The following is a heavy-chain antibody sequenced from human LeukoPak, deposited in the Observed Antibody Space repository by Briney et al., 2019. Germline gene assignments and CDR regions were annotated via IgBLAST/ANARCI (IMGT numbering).Heavy chain of an antibody. J-gene: IGHJ4*02. V-gene: IGHV3-30*02. D-gene: IGHD6-19*01. Sequence: TGGSLRLSCAASGFTFSSYGMHWVRQAPGKGLEWVAFIRYDGSNKYYADSVKGRFTISRDNSKNTLYLQMNSLRAEDTAVYYCAKGDQAYSSGLMDYWGQGTLVTVSS. CDR3: AKGDQAYSSGLMDY. CDR1: GFTFSSYG. CDR2: IRYDGSNK.